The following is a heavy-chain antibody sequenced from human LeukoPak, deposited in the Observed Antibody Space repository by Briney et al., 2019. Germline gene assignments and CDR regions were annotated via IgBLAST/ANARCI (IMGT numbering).Heavy chain of an antibody. V-gene: IGHV3-23*01. CDR1: GFTFSSYA. D-gene: IGHD4-17*01. CDR3: AKVGTTVTTYYYYYMDV. CDR2: ISYSGGNT. J-gene: IGHJ6*03. Sequence: GGSLRLSCAASGFTFSSYAMSWVRQAPGKGLEWVSSISYSGGNTYYADSVKGRFTISRDNSKNTLYLQMNSLRAEDTALYYCAKVGTTVTTYYYYYMDVWGKGATVTVSS.